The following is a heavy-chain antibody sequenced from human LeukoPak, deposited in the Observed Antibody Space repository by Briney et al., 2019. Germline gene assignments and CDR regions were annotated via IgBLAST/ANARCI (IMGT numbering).Heavy chain of an antibody. Sequence: PSETLSLTCTVSGGSVSSGIYYWSWVWQPPGKGLEWIGYISYSGTNNYSPSLRSRVTISADTSKNQFSLKLSSVTAADTAIYYCARGRPVVVPAAMRYFDYWGQGTLVTVSS. J-gene: IGHJ4*02. CDR3: ARGRPVVVPAAMRYFDY. CDR2: ISYSGTN. CDR1: GGSVSSGIYY. D-gene: IGHD2-2*01. V-gene: IGHV4-61*01.